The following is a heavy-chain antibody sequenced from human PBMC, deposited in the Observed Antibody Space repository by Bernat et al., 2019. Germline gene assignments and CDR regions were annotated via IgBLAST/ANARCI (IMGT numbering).Heavy chain of an antibody. CDR2: ISYDGSNK. Sequence: QVQLVESGGGVVQPGRSLRLSCVASGFTFRSYGMHWLRQAPGKGLEWVAVISYDGSNKYYTDSVKGRFTISRDNSQNTLYLQMNSLRAADTAVYYCAKVPYYHDRSGYYGHAFDIWGQGTMVTVSS. CDR3: AKVPYYHDRSGYYGHAFDI. D-gene: IGHD3-22*01. J-gene: IGHJ3*02. V-gene: IGHV3-30*18. CDR1: GFTFRSYG.